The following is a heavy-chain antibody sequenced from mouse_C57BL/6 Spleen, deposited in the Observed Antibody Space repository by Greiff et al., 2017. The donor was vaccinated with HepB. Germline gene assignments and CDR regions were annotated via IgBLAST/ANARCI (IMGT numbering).Heavy chain of an antibody. Sequence: EVQLVESGGGLVKPGGSLKLSCAASGFTFSSYTMSWVRQTPEKRLEWVATISGGGGNTYYPDRVKGRFTISRDNAKNTLYLQMRSLRSEDTALYYCARRNHGYFDYWGQGTTLTVSS. J-gene: IGHJ2*01. D-gene: IGHD2-1*01. CDR2: ISGGGGNT. CDR1: GFTFSSYT. V-gene: IGHV5-9*01. CDR3: ARRNHGYFDY.